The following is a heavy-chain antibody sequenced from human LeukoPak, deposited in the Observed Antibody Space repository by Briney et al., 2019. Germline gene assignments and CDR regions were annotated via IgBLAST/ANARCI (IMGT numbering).Heavy chain of an antibody. D-gene: IGHD3-3*01. CDR3: AKLGNYDLMIDY. CDR1: GVSISSYY. Sequence: SETLSVTCTVSGVSISSYYWSWIRQPPGKGLEWIGYIYYSGSTNYNPSLKSRVTISVDTSKNQFSLKLSSVTAADTAVYYCAKLGNYDLMIDYWGQGTLVTVSS. J-gene: IGHJ4*02. V-gene: IGHV4-59*08. CDR2: IYYSGST.